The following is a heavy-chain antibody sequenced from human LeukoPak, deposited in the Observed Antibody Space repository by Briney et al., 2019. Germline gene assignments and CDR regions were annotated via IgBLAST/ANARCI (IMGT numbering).Heavy chain of an antibody. Sequence: TGGSLRLSCATSGFTFSNAWMNWVRQAPGKGLEWVGRFRSNSDGGTIDYAAPVKGRFALSRDDSKNTLYLQMNSLQTEDTAVYYCATDFYDTTWGQGTLVTVSS. CDR1: GFTFSNAW. V-gene: IGHV3-15*07. D-gene: IGHD3-22*01. J-gene: IGHJ5*02. CDR2: FRSNSDGGTI. CDR3: ATDFYDTT.